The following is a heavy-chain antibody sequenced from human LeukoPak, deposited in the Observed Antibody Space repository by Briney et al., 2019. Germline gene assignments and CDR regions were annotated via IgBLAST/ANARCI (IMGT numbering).Heavy chain of an antibody. J-gene: IGHJ5*02. CDR3: ARLRDSSGWNGNWFDP. CDR1: GYSFTSYW. D-gene: IGHD6-19*01. CDR2: IYPGDSDT. V-gene: IGHV5-51*01. Sequence: GEPLNISCKGSGYSFTSYWIGWVRQMPGQGLEWMGIIYPGDSDTRYSPSFQDQVTISADKSISTAYLQWSSLKASDTAMYYCARLRDSSGWNGNWFDPWGQGTLVTVSS.